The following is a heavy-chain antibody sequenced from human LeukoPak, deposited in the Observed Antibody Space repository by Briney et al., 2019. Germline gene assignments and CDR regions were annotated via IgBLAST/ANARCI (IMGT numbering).Heavy chain of an antibody. V-gene: IGHV4-59*01. Sequence: PSETLSLTCTVSGGSISSYYWSWIRQPPGKGLEWIGYISYSAITNYNPALKSRVTISIDTSKNQFSLKLSSVTAADTAVYYCARGVNWIDPWGQGPWSPSPQ. CDR3: ARGVNWIDP. D-gene: IGHD6-13*01. CDR1: GGSISSYY. J-gene: IGHJ5*02. CDR2: ISYSAIT.